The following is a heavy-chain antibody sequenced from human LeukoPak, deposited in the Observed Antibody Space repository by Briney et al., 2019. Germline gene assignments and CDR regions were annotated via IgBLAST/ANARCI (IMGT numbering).Heavy chain of an antibody. D-gene: IGHD3-16*02. CDR1: GFTFSSYG. Sequence: GRSLRLSCAASGFTFSSYGMHWVRQAPGKGLEWVAVISYDGSNKYYADSVKGRFTISRDNSKNTLYLQMNSLRAEDTAVYYCAKEQLSHLDYWGQGTLVTVSS. CDR3: AKEQLSHLDY. CDR2: ISYDGSNK. V-gene: IGHV3-30*18. J-gene: IGHJ4*02.